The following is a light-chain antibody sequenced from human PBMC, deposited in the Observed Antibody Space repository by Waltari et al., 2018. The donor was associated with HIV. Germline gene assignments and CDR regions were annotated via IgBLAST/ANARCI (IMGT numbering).Light chain of an antibody. J-gene: IGKJ4*01. CDR2: KAS. CDR1: QNINSW. V-gene: IGKV1-5*03. Sequence: DIQMTQSPSTLSASVRDSVTITCRASQNINSWLAWYQQRPGNAPKLLIYKASTLEGGVPSRFSGSGSGTEFTLTITSLQPDDFASYYCQQYNGLSLTFGGGTRVEIK. CDR3: QQYNGLSLT.